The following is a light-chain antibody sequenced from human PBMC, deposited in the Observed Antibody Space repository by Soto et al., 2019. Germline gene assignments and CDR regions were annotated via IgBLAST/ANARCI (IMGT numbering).Light chain of an antibody. J-gene: IGKJ1*01. CDR2: SAS. Sequence: AIQMTQSPSSLSASVGDRVTITCRASHDIRSDLGWYQQKPGKAPKLLIYSASSLQSGVPSRFTGTASGTDFTLTISSLQPEDFATYYCLHDFNYPWTFGQGTKVDIK. V-gene: IGKV1-6*01. CDR3: LHDFNYPWT. CDR1: HDIRSD.